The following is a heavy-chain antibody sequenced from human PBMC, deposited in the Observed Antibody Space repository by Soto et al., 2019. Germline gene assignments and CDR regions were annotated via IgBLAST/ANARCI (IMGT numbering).Heavy chain of an antibody. CDR2: IHYSGST. CDR3: ARRLFSCTWPRQFDY. V-gene: IGHV4-39*01. D-gene: IGHD2-2*01. CDR1: GGSVSSNSYY. J-gene: IGHJ4*02. Sequence: SETLSLTCTVSGGSVSSNSYYWGWIRQPPGKGLEWIGCIHYSGSTYYNPSLKSRVTSSVDTSKNQFSLKLTSVTAADTAVYYCARRLFSCTWPRQFDYWGPGTLVTLSS.